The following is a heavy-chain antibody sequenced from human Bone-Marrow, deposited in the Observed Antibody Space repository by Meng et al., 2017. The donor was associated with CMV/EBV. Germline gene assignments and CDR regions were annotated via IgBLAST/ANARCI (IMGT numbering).Heavy chain of an antibody. Sequence: SETLSLTCPVSGGSISSRNYYWGWIRQPPGKGLELIGSIHYRGSTYCNPSLKSRVTISVDTSKDQFSLKLSSVTAADAAVYFCARSSDITGSLDYWGQGTLVTVSS. D-gene: IGHD3-10*01. CDR2: IHYRGST. CDR3: ARSSDITGSLDY. V-gene: IGHV4-39*07. J-gene: IGHJ4*02. CDR1: GGSISSRNYY.